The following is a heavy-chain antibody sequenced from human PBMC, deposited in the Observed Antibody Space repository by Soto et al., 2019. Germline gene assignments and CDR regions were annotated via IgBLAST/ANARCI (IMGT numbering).Heavy chain of an antibody. CDR1: GASVNSGDYY. Sequence: QVQLQESGPGLVKPAETLSLTGTVSGASVNSGDYYWSWIREPPGKGLECIGYISYSGSTNYNPSLKSRVTISIDTSKNQFSLKLSSVTAADTAVYYCARGSGSYYAYWGQGTLVTVSS. J-gene: IGHJ4*02. D-gene: IGHD1-26*01. CDR3: ARGSGSYYAY. V-gene: IGHV4-61*08. CDR2: ISYSGST.